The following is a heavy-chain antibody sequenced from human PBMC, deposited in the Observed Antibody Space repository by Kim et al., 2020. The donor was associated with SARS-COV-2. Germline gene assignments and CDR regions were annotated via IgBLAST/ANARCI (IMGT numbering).Heavy chain of an antibody. CDR1: GGSISSSNW. V-gene: IGHV4-4*02. CDR3: ARAGSYYDILTRYDHYYYYGMDV. D-gene: IGHD3-9*01. Sequence: SETLSLTCAVSGGSISSSNWWSWVRQPPGKGLEWIGEIYHSGSTNYNPSLKSRVTISVDKSKNQFSLKLSSVTAADTAVYYCARAGSYYDILTRYDHYYYYGMDVWGQGTTVTVSS. J-gene: IGHJ6*02. CDR2: IYHSGST.